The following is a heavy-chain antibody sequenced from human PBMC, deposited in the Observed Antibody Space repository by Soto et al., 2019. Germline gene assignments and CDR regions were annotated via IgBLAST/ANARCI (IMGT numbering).Heavy chain of an antibody. CDR2: ISSSSSTI. V-gene: IGHV3-48*02. CDR3: ARNTYYDYVWGSYRLNWFDP. J-gene: IGHJ5*02. D-gene: IGHD3-16*02. Sequence: GGSLRLSCAASGFTFSSYSMNWVRQAPGKGLEWVSYISSSSSTIYYADSVKGRFTISRDNAKNSLYLQMNSLRDEDTAVYYCARNTYYDYVWGSYRLNWFDPWGQGTLVTVSS. CDR1: GFTFSSYS.